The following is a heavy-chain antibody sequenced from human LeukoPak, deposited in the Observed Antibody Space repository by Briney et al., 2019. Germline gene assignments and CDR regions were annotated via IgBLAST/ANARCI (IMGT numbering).Heavy chain of an antibody. CDR2: IKTNTDGEPT. D-gene: IGHD1-1*01. CDR3: TTGIDDGGGY. CDR1: GFTFAKVW. Sequence: GGSLRLSCVSSGFTFAKVWMNWVRQAPGKDLEWVGRIKTNTDGEPTDYAAPVEGRFVISRDDSKKTLYLQMNSLRVDDTALYFCTTGIDDGGGYWGQGTLVTVSS. J-gene: IGHJ4*02. V-gene: IGHV3-15*07.